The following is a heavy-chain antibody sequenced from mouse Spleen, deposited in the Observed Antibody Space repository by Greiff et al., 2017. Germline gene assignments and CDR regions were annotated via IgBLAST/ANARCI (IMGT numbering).Heavy chain of an antibody. V-gene: IGHV5-9*01. CDR2: ISGGGGNT. CDR1: GFTFSSYT. J-gene: IGHJ2*01. CDR3: ARHLLTAYYFDY. D-gene: IGHD4-1*01. Sequence: EVQVVESGGGLVKPGGSLKLSCAASGFTFSSYTMSWVRQTPEKRLEWVATISGGGGNTYYPDSVKGRFTISRDNAKNTLYLQMSSLRSEDTALYYCARHLLTAYYFDYWGQGTTLTVSS.